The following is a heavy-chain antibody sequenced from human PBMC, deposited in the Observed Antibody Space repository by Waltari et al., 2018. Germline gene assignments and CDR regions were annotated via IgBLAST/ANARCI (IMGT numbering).Heavy chain of an antibody. CDR1: GGTFSSYA. CDR2: IIPIFGTA. V-gene: IGHV1-69*08. D-gene: IGHD3-3*01. J-gene: IGHJ3*02. CDR3: ARDFSVTIFGAGRGENAFDI. Sequence: QVQLVQSGAEVKKPGSSVKVSCKASGGTFSSYAISWVRQAPGQGLEWMGRIIPIFGTANYAQKFQGRVTITADKSTSTAYMELSSRRSEDTAVYYCARDFSVTIFGAGRGENAFDIWGQGTMVTVSS.